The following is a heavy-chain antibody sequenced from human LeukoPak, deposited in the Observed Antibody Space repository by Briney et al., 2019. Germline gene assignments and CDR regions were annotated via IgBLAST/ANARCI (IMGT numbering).Heavy chain of an antibody. CDR3: ARDPNGDYIGAFDFQR. D-gene: IGHD4-17*01. Sequence: GGSLRLSCAASGFTFNNYAMMWIRRAPGKGLEWVSAIRGSGGTTFYADSVKGRFTISRDNLRNTLYLQMNSLRADDTAVYYCARDPNGDYIGAFDFQRWGQGTQVTVSS. J-gene: IGHJ1*01. CDR2: IRGSGGTT. CDR1: GFTFNNYA. V-gene: IGHV3-23*01.